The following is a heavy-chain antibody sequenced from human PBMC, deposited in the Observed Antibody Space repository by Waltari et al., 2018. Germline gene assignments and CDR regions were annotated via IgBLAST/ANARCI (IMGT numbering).Heavy chain of an antibody. CDR3: ARDGGGDYADF. V-gene: IGHV4-39*07. J-gene: IGHJ4*02. CDR1: GASITPYNSY. D-gene: IGHD4-17*01. Sequence: LQLQESGPGLVKPSETMSRNCPVSGASITPYNSYWGWIRQSPDKGLEWIGHFPSTGFTYYNPSLKSRTTISRDTSKNQFSLTLSSVTAADTAMYYCARDGGGDYADFWGQGTRVTVS. CDR2: FPSTGFT.